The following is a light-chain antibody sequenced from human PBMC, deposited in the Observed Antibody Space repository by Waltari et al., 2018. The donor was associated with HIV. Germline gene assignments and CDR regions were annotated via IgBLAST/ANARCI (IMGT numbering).Light chain of an antibody. Sequence: IQMAQSPSSLSASVGDRVSITCRASQSISTYLNWYRQKPGKAPHLLIYAASNLQSGVASRFSGSGSGTDFTLTISSLQPEDFATYFCQQSYNTPVTFGQGTKVEIK. J-gene: IGKJ1*01. CDR2: AAS. V-gene: IGKV1-39*01. CDR1: QSISTY. CDR3: QQSYNTPVT.